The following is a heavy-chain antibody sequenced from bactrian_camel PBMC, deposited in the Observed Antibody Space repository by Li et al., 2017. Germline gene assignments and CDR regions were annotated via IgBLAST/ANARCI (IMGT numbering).Heavy chain of an antibody. CDR2: LYANGGT. CDR3: ASGLGLMGY. Sequence: HVQLVESGGGLVQPGGSLRLYCSASGYTAKTCSWNWYRQFQGKGRELVSSLYANGGTYYHDSVKGRFTFAQANVENTNAVTLEMNSLKPEDTAVYYCASGLGLMGYWGPGTQVTVS. D-gene: IGHD3*01. CDR1: GYTAKTCS. V-gene: IGHV3S9*01. J-gene: IGHJ6*01.